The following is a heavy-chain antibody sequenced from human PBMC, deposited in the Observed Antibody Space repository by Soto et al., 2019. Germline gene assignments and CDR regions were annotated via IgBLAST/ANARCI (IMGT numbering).Heavy chain of an antibody. Sequence: GESLKISCKGSGYSFSNFWIGWVRQMPGRGLEWMGIIFPSDSEIKYSPSFQGQVTISADTSISTAYLQWDTLKASDSAMYYCARPSAGNGYYYVDGYFDSWGQGTPVTVFS. CDR2: IFPSDSEI. CDR3: ARPSAGNGYYYVDGYFDS. CDR1: GYSFSNFW. V-gene: IGHV5-51*01. D-gene: IGHD3-22*01. J-gene: IGHJ4*02.